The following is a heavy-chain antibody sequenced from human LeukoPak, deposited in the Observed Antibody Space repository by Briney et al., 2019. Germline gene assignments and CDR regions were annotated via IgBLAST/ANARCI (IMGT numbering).Heavy chain of an antibody. CDR3: GRHFGGSSGSFYTDY. CDR1: GDSISNHY. D-gene: IGHD3-10*01. Sequence: SETLSLTCTVSGDSISNHYWNWIRQPPGKGLEWIGYVFSSGSTDYNPSLKSRVTISPDTSRNLFSLSLTSVTAADTAVYYCGRHFGGSSGSFYTDYWGQGTLVTVSS. V-gene: IGHV4-59*08. J-gene: IGHJ4*02. CDR2: VFSSGST.